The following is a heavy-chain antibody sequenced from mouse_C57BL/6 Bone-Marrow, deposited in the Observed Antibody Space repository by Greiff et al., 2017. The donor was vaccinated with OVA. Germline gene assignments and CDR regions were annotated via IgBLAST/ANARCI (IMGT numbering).Heavy chain of an antibody. D-gene: IGHD1-3*01. Sequence: EVKLMDSGGDLVKPGGSLKLSCAASGFTFSSYGMSWVRQTPDKRLEWVATISSGGSYTYYPDSVKGRFTISRDNANNTLYLQMSSLKSEDSAMYYCEKRLSGEYFDVWGTGTTVTVSS. CDR1: GFTFSSYG. V-gene: IGHV5-6*02. CDR2: ISSGGSYT. CDR3: EKRLSGEYFDV. J-gene: IGHJ1*03.